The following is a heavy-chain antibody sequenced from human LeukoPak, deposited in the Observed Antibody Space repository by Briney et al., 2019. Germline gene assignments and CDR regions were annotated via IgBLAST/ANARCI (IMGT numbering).Heavy chain of an antibody. D-gene: IGHD2-15*01. CDR2: ISYDGSNK. CDR3: ARDLDDIVVVEGGAFDI. V-gene: IGHV3-30*04. CDR1: GFTFSSYA. Sequence: AGGSLRLSCAASGFTFSSYAMHWVRQAPGKGLEWVAVISYDGSNKYYADSVKGRFTISRDNSKNTLYLQMNSLRAEDTAVYYCARDLDDIVVVEGGAFDIWGQGTMVTVSS. J-gene: IGHJ3*02.